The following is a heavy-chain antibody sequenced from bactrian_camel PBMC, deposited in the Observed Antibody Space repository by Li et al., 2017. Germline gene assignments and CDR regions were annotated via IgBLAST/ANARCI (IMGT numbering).Heavy chain of an antibody. CDR1: GFTFSIWA. D-gene: IGHD5*01. J-gene: IGHJ6*01. V-gene: IGHV3S10*01. CDR2: IDSEDRT. Sequence: VQLVESGGGLVQPGGSLRLSCAASGFTFSIWAMSWVRQAPGKGLEWVSAIDSEDRTYYADSVKGRFTITRDNAKNTVYLQMNSLKSEDTALYYCATRLEMGWPLSDFDYWGQGTQVTVS. CDR3: ATRLEMGWPLSDFDY.